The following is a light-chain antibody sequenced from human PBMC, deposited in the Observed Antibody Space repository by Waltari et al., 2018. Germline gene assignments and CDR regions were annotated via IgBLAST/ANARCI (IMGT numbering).Light chain of an antibody. CDR3: HSRKGSDNQVV. Sequence: SSELTQGPDVSVALGQNVKITCQGDSPRTSYASWYQVKPGQAPVLVLFGKEKRPSGIPDRISGYSSGTTSSLTITGAQAEDEADYYCHSRKGSDNQVVFGGGTKLTVL. V-gene: IGLV3-19*01. CDR1: SPRTSY. CDR2: GKE. J-gene: IGLJ3*02.